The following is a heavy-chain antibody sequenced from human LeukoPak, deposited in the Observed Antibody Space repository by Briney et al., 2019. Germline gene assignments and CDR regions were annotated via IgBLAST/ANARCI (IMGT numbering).Heavy chain of an antibody. CDR2: INHSGST. Sequence: ASETLSLTCAVYGGSSSGYYWNWIRQPPGKGLEWIGEINHSGSTNYNPSLKSRVTISVDTSKNQFSLKLSSVTAADTAVYYCARANRSAGTGFSDYWGQGTLVTVSS. CDR3: ARANRSAGTGFSDY. V-gene: IGHV4-34*01. D-gene: IGHD6-13*01. J-gene: IGHJ4*02. CDR1: GGSSSGYY.